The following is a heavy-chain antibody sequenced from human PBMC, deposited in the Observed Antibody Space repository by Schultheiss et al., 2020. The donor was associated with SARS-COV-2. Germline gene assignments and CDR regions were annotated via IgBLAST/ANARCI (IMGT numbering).Heavy chain of an antibody. CDR3: ARALKPYKVHDAFDI. Sequence: SETLSLTCTVSGGSISSYYWSWIRQPPGKGLEWIGYIYYSGSTNYNPSLKSRVTISVDTSKNQFSLKLSSVTAADTAVYYCARALKPYKVHDAFDIWGQGTMVTVSS. V-gene: IGHV4-59*12. J-gene: IGHJ3*02. D-gene: IGHD5-24*01. CDR2: IYYSGST. CDR1: GGSISSYY.